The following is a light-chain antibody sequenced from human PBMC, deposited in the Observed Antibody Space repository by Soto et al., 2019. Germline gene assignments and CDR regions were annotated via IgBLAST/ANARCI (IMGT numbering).Light chain of an antibody. CDR3: CSYAGSYTPVV. V-gene: IGLV2-11*01. Sequence: QSVLTQPRSVSGSPGQSVTISCTGTRSDVGGYNYVSWYQQHPGKAPKLMIYDVSKRPSGVPDRFSGSKSGNTASLTISGFRAEDEADYYCCSYAGSYTPVVFGGGTKVTVL. CDR1: RSDVGGYNY. J-gene: IGLJ2*01. CDR2: DVS.